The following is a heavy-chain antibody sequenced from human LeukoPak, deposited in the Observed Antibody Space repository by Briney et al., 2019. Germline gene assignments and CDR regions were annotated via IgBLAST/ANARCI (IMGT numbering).Heavy chain of an antibody. Sequence: GGSLRLSCAASGFTFSSYAMHWVRQAPGKGLEWVAVISYDGSNKYYADSVKGRFTISRDNSKNTLYLQMNSLRAEDTAVYYCASGIRGQYYFDYWGQGTLVTVSP. CDR1: GFTFSSYA. CDR3: ASGIRGQYYFDY. CDR2: ISYDGSNK. V-gene: IGHV3-30-3*01. J-gene: IGHJ4*02. D-gene: IGHD3-10*01.